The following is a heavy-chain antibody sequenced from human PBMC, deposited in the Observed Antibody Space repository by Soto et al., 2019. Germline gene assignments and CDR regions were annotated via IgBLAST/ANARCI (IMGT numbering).Heavy chain of an antibody. CDR2: IYHSGST. CDR1: GGSISSGGYS. CDR3: ARANPVYAVV. D-gene: IGHD2-2*01. Sequence: QLQLQESGSGLVKPSQTLSLTCAVSGGSISSGGYSWSRIRQPPGKGLEWIGYIYHSGSTYYNPSLKSRVTISVDRTKHHFSLKLSAVTAADTAVYYCARANPVYAVVWGQGTLVTVSS. J-gene: IGHJ4*02. V-gene: IGHV4-30-2*01.